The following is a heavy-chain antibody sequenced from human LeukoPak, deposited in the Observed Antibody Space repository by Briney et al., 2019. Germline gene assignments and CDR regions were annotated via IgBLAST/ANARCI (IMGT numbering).Heavy chain of an antibody. D-gene: IGHD3-10*01. Sequence: SETLSLTCTVSGVSISSYYWSWIRQPPGKGLEWIGYIYYSGSTNYNPSLKSRVTISVDTSKNQFSLKLSSVTAADTAVYYCARRSMVRRIGGFDYWGQGTLVTVSS. CDR2: IYYSGST. V-gene: IGHV4-59*08. CDR1: GVSISSYY. J-gene: IGHJ4*02. CDR3: ARRSMVRRIGGFDY.